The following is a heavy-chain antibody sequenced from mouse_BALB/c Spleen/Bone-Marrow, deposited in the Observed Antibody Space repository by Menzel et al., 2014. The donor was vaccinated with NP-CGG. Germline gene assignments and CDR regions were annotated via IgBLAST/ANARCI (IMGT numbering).Heavy chain of an antibody. CDR2: INPSTGYT. V-gene: IGHV1-7*01. CDR3: ARGNPLYAMDY. J-gene: IGHJ4*01. Sequence: QVQLQQSGAELAKPGASVKMSCKASGYTFTSYWMHWVKQRPGQGLEWIGYINPSTGYTDYNQKFDDKATLTADKSSRTAYMQLSSLTSNDSAVYYCARGNPLYAMDYWGQGTPVTVSS. CDR1: GYTFTSYW. D-gene: IGHD2-1*01.